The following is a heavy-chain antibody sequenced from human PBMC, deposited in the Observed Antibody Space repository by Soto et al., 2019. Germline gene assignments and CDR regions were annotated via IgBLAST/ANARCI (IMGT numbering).Heavy chain of an antibody. D-gene: IGHD6-13*01. J-gene: IGHJ6*02. CDR1: GYSFTSYW. CDR2: IDPSDSYT. CDR3: ARFEPTRAEAGYYSYGMAV. V-gene: IGHV5-10-1*01. Sequence: GESLKISCKGSGYSFTSYWISWVRQMPGKGLEWMGRIDPSDSYTNYSPSFQGHVTISADKSISTAYLQWSSLKASDTAMYYCARFEPTRAEAGYYSYGMAVWGQGTTVTVSS.